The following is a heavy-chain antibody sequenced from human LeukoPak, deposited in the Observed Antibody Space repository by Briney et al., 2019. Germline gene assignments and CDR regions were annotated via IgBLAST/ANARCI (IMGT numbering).Heavy chain of an antibody. CDR3: ARDSAGNDY. Sequence: GGSLRLSCAASGFTFSTYWMSWVRQAPGKGLEWVANIKQDGSEKYYVDSVKGRFTISRDNAKNALYLQMNSLRAEDTAMYYCARDSAGNDYWGQGTLVTVSS. J-gene: IGHJ4*02. V-gene: IGHV3-7*01. CDR1: GFTFSTYW. CDR2: IKQDGSEK. D-gene: IGHD6-13*01.